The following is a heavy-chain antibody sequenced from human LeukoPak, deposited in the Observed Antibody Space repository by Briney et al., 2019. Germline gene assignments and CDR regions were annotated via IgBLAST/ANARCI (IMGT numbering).Heavy chain of an antibody. CDR1: GFTFSSYA. CDR2: ISYDGSNK. D-gene: IGHD6-19*01. J-gene: IGHJ4*02. V-gene: IGHV3-30-3*01. CDR3: ARDPTSLAVAGLDY. Sequence: PGGSLRLSCAASGFTFSSYAMHWVRQAPGKGLEWVAVISYDGSNKYYADSVKGRFTISRDNSKNTLYLQMNSLRAEDTAVYYCARDPTSLAVAGLDYWGQGTLVTVSS.